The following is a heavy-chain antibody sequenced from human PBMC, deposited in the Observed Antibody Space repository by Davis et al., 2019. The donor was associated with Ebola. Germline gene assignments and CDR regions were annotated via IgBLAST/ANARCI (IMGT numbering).Heavy chain of an antibody. D-gene: IGHD5-12*01. V-gene: IGHV1-46*03. Sequence: AASVKVSCKASGYTFSIYGLSWVRQAPGQGLEWMGMINPNDDRTIYAQKFQGRVTVTRDTSTTTVYMDLSSLRSEDTALYYCTTPGGQDSGYDVFDIWGQGTMVTVSS. CDR2: INPNDDRT. CDR1: GYTFSIYG. CDR3: TTPGGQDSGYDVFDI. J-gene: IGHJ3*02.